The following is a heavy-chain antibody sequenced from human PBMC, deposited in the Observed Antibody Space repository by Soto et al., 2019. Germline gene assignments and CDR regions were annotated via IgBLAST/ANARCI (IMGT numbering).Heavy chain of an antibody. V-gene: IGHV1-46*01. D-gene: IGHD2-21*02. J-gene: IGHJ4*02. CDR3: VREGNCGGDCYSTYYFDY. CDR1: GYTLTSYY. CDR2: INPSGGST. Sequence: ASVKGSCKASGYTLTSYYMHWVRQAPGQGLEWMGIINPSGGSTSYAQKFQGRVTMTRDTSTSTVYMELSSLRSEDTAIYYCVREGNCGGDCYSTYYFDYWGLGTLVTVSS.